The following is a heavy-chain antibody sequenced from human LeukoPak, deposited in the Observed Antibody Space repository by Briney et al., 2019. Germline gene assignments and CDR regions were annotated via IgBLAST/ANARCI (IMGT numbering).Heavy chain of an antibody. CDR1: GYTFTSYY. J-gene: IGHJ4*02. CDR3: AREVVVAATRGYYFDC. Sequence: ASVKVSCKASGYTFTSYYMHWVRQAPGQGLEWMGIINPSGGSTSYAQKFQGRVTMTRDTSTSTVYMELSSLRSEDTAVYYCAREVVVAATRGYYFDCWGQGTLVTVSS. D-gene: IGHD2-15*01. V-gene: IGHV1-46*01. CDR2: INPSGGST.